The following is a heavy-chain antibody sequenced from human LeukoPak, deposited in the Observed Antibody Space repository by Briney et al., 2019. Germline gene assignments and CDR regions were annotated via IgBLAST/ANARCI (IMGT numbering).Heavy chain of an antibody. V-gene: IGHV3-30*02. J-gene: IGHJ4*02. Sequence: GGSLRLSCAASGFTFSSYGIHWVRQAPGKGLKWVAFIRYDGNNKFYADSVKGRFTISRDNSRNTLYLQMNSLRAEDTAVYYCAKAFAIMGATGSFDYWGQGTLVTVSS. CDR3: AKAFAIMGATGSFDY. D-gene: IGHD1-26*01. CDR1: GFTFSSYG. CDR2: IRYDGNNK.